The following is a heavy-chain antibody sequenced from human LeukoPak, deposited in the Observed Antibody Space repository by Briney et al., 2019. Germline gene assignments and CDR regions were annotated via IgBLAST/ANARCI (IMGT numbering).Heavy chain of an antibody. CDR3: ARDPSVKYYMGV. CDR2: IDPKSGGT. Sequence: ASVKVSCKASGYTFTSYGISWVRQAPGQGREWVGWIDPKSGGTKIAQKFQGRVTMTRDTSISTAYMELSRLASDDTAVYYCARDPSVKYYMGVWGKGTTVTVSS. V-gene: IGHV1-2*02. CDR1: GYTFTSYG. J-gene: IGHJ6*03. D-gene: IGHD4-17*01.